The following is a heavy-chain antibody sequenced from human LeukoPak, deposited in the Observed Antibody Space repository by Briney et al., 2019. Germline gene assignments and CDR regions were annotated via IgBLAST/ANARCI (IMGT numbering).Heavy chain of an antibody. CDR2: INDNGAGT. CDR3: AKGLRTGVGPYEGYHYYMDV. CDR1: GFTFSSYA. J-gene: IGHJ6*03. Sequence: GGSLRLSCAASGFTFSSYAMSWVRQAPGKGLKWVSTINDNGAGTYYADSVKGRFTISRDNSYNTMSLQMNSLRDEDAGVYYCAKGLRTGVGPYEGYHYYMDVWGKGATVTVSS. D-gene: IGHD3-16*01. V-gene: IGHV3-23*01.